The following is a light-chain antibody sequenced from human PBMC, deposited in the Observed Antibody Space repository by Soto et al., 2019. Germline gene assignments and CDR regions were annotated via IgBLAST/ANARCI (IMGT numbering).Light chain of an antibody. CDR3: QQFNSYPIT. CDR1: QGISSA. V-gene: IGKV1-13*02. J-gene: IGKJ5*01. CDR2: DAS. Sequence: AIQLTQSPSSLSASVGDRVTLTCRASQGISSALAWYQQKPGKAPKLLIYDASSLESGVPSRFSGSGSGTDSTLTISSLQPEDFATYYCQQFNSYPITFGQGTRLEIK.